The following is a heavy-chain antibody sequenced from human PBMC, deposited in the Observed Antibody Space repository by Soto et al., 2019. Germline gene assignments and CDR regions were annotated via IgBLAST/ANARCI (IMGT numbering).Heavy chain of an antibody. CDR3: ARATRPPYYYDSSGYYPFDY. Sequence: SETLSLTCTVSGGSISSGGYYWSWIRQHPGKGLEWIGYIYYSGSTYYNPSLKSRVTISVDTSKNQFSLKLSSVTAADTAVYYCARATRPPYYYDSSGYYPFDYWGQGTLVTVSS. J-gene: IGHJ4*02. V-gene: IGHV4-31*03. CDR1: GGSISSGGYY. D-gene: IGHD3-22*01. CDR2: IYYSGST.